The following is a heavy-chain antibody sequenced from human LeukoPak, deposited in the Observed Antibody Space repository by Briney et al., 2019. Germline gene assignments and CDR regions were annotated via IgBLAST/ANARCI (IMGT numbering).Heavy chain of an antibody. D-gene: IGHD5-24*01. J-gene: IGHJ4*02. CDR3: ARDSLKNGYNYDYFDY. Sequence: GGSLRLSCAASGFTFITYAMHWVRQAPGKGLEWVAVISYDGSNEYYVDSVKGRFTISRDNSKNILYLQMNSLTAEDTAAYYCARDSLKNGYNYDYFDYWGQGTLVTVSS. CDR2: ISYDGSNE. CDR1: GFTFITYA. V-gene: IGHV3-30-3*01.